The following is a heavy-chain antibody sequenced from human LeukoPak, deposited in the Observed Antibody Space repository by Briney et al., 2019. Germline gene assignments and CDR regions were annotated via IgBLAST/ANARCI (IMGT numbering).Heavy chain of an antibody. CDR1: GYSFTSYW. Sequence: GESLKISCKGSGYSFTSYWIGWVRQMPGKGLEWMGIIYPGDSDTRYSPSFQGQVTISADKSISTAYLQWSSLKASDTAMYYCAKLIRATHAPEYSNSIDYWGQGTLVTVSS. V-gene: IGHV5-51*01. D-gene: IGHD4-11*01. J-gene: IGHJ4*02. CDR2: IYPGDSDT. CDR3: AKLIRATHAPEYSNSIDY.